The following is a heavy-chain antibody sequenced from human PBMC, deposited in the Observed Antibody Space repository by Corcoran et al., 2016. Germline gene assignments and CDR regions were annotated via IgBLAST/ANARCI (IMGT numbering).Heavy chain of an antibody. CDR3: ARDPLRRYDY. D-gene: IGHD3-16*01. V-gene: IGHV3-7*01. J-gene: IGHJ4*02. CDR2: IKEDGTER. Sequence: EVKLVESGGGLVQPGGSLRLSCVASGFTFGSYWMAWVRQAPGKGLEWVATIKEDGTERYYVDSVKGRFTISRDSAKDSMFLQMNRLRAEDTAVYYCARDPLRRYDYWGQGILVIVSS. CDR1: GFTFGSYW.